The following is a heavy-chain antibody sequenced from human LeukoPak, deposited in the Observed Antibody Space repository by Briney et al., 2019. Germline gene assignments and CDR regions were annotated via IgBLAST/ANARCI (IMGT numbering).Heavy chain of an antibody. V-gene: IGHV3-30*04. CDR1: GFTFSSYA. CDR3: ARGDPYDDYFDY. Sequence: GRSLRLSCAASGFTFSSYAMHWVRQAPGKGLEWVAVISCDGSNKYYADSVKGRFTISRDNSKNTLYLQMNSLRAEDTAVYYCARGDPYDDYFDYWGQGTLVTVSS. CDR2: ISCDGSNK. D-gene: IGHD1-1*01. J-gene: IGHJ4*02.